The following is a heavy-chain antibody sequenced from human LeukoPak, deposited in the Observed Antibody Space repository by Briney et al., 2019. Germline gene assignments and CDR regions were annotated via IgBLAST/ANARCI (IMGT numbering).Heavy chain of an antibody. J-gene: IGHJ4*02. CDR3: ARCRTPVPAANDY. CDR1: GGTFSSYA. Sequence: SVKVSCKASGGTFSSYAISWVRQAPGQGLEWMGGIIPIFGTANYAQKFQGRVTITADKSSSTAYMELSSLRSEDTAVYYCARCRTPVPAANDYWGQGTLVTVSS. D-gene: IGHD2-2*01. CDR2: IIPIFGTA. V-gene: IGHV1-69*06.